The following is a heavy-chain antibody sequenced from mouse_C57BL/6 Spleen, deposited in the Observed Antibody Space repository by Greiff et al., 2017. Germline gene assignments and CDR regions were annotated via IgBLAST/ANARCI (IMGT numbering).Heavy chain of an antibody. J-gene: IGHJ2*01. CDR3: ARASDYSTYFGC. CDR1: GFNIKNTC. Sequence: VQLQQSVAELVRPGASVKLSCTASGFNIKNTCMHWVKQRPEQGLEWIGRIDPANGNTKYAAKFQGKATITADTSSNTAYLQISILSSEDPAIYCCARASDYSTYFGCWGQVTTLTV. D-gene: IGHD2-5*01. V-gene: IGHV14-3*01. CDR2: IDPANGNT.